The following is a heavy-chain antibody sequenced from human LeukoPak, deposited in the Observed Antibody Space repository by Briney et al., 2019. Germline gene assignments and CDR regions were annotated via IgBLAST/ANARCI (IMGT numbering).Heavy chain of an antibody. J-gene: IGHJ5*02. CDR3: ARHVGCSSTSCYPGYGFDP. D-gene: IGHD2-2*01. CDR2: IYTSGST. Sequence: PSETLSLTCTVSGGSNSSYYWSWIRQPPGKGLEWIGYIYTSGSTNYNPSLKSRVTISVDTSKNQFSLKLSSVTAADTAVYYCARHVGCSSTSCYPGYGFDPWGQGTLVTVSS. CDR1: GGSNSSYY. V-gene: IGHV4-4*09.